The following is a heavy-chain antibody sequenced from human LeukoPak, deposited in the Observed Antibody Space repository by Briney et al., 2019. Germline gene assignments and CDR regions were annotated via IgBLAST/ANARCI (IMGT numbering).Heavy chain of an antibody. CDR3: ARAPAEIGGYYPEYFRH. V-gene: IGHV3-74*01. D-gene: IGHD3-22*01. CDR1: GFTFSRYW. CDR2: IKSDGST. Sequence: GGSLRLSCAASGFTFSRYWMHRVRQAPGKGLVWVSRIKSDGSTNYADSVKGRFTISRDNAKNTVSLQMNSQRAEDTGVYYCARAPAEIGGYYPEYFRHWGQGALVTVSS. J-gene: IGHJ1*01.